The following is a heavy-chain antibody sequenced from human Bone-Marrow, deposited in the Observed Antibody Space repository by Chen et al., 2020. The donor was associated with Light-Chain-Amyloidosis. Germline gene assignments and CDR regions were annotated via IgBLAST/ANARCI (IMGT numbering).Heavy chain of an antibody. Sequence: EVQLEQSGPEVKKPGESLKISCTGSGYTFPNYWIGWVRQMPGKGLEWMGVIYPDYSDARYIPSFEGQVTISADKSITTAYLQWRSLKASDTAMYYCARRRDGYNFDYWGQGTLVTVSS. CDR2: IYPDYSDA. J-gene: IGHJ4*02. V-gene: IGHV5-51*01. D-gene: IGHD5-12*01. CDR1: GYTFPNYW. CDR3: ARRRDGYNFDY.